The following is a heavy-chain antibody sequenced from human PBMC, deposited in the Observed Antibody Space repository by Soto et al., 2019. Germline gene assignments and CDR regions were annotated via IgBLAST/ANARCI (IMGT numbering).Heavy chain of an antibody. J-gene: IGHJ2*01. CDR2: INHSGST. V-gene: IGHV4-34*01. Sequence: QVQLQQWGAGRLKPSEILSLTYADYGGSLSGYYWSWIRQPPGQGLEWIGEINHSGSTNYNPSHTSRVTITVDTAKNQLSLKLSSVTVADTAVYYCARTGYCSSTSCYVDRYFDLWGRGTLVTVSS. CDR1: GGSLSGYY. D-gene: IGHD2-2*01. CDR3: ARTGYCSSTSCYVDRYFDL.